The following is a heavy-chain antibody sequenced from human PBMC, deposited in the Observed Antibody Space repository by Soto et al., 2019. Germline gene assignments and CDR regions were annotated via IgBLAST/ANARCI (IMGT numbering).Heavy chain of an antibody. D-gene: IGHD3-22*01. CDR2: IRSKANSYAT. J-gene: IGHJ3*02. CDR3: TRLVVVLEGSFDI. Sequence: GGSLRLSCAASGFTFSCSAMRWVRQASGKGLEWVGRIRSKANSYATAYAASVKGTFTISRDDSKNTAYLQMNSLKTEDTAVYYCTRLVVVLEGSFDIWGQGTMVTV. CDR1: GFTFSCSA. V-gene: IGHV3-73*01.